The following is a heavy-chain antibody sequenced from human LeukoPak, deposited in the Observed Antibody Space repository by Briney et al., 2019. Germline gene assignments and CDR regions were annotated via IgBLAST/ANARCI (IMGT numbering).Heavy chain of an antibody. V-gene: IGHV3-7*01. J-gene: IGHJ4*02. D-gene: IGHD6-13*01. CDR3: EAAAGLDY. CDR2: IKQDGSEK. Sequence: SGGSLRLSCAASGFTFSSYAMSWVRQAPGKGLEWVANIKQDGSEKYYVDSVKGRFTISRDNAKNSLYLQMNSLRAEDTAVYYCEAAAGLDYWGQGTLVTVSS. CDR1: GFTFSSYA.